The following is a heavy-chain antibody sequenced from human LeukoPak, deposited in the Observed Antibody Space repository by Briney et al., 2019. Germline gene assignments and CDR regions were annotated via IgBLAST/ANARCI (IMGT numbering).Heavy chain of an antibody. D-gene: IGHD2-2*02. Sequence: ASATVSFKASGYTFTSYDINWVRQAAGQGGEWMGWMNPNSGNTGYAQKFQGRGTMTRNTSISTAYMELSSLRSEDTAVYYCARGTRYCSSTSCYRGENWFDPWGQGTLVTVSS. CDR1: GYTFTSYD. J-gene: IGHJ5*02. CDR2: MNPNSGNT. V-gene: IGHV1-8*01. CDR3: ARGTRYCSSTSCYRGENWFDP.